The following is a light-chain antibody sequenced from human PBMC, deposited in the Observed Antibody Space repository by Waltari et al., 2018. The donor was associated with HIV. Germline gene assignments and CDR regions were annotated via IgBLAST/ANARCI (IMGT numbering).Light chain of an antibody. Sequence: QSALTQPASVSGSPGQSITISCTGTSSDVGAYTYVSWYQHHPGKAPKLIIYEVSNRPSGSSNRFSGSKSGNTASLTISGLQAEDEADYYCSSYANANILFGGGTKLTVL. J-gene: IGLJ3*02. V-gene: IGLV2-14*01. CDR2: EVS. CDR3: SSYANANIL. CDR1: SSDVGAYTY.